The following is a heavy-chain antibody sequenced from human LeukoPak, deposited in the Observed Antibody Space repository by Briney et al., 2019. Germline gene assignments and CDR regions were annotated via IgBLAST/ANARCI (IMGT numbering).Heavy chain of an antibody. CDR1: GYTFTGYY. V-gene: IGHV1-2*02. Sequence: ASVKVSCKASGYTFTGYYIHWVRQTPGQGPEWMGWFNPNSGATDSAQKFQGRVTMTGDTSISTAYMEPSGLASDDTAVYYCAREYGSGYYYVYLDYWGQGTLVTVSS. CDR3: AREYGSGYYYVYLDY. CDR2: FNPNSGAT. D-gene: IGHD3-10*01. J-gene: IGHJ4*02.